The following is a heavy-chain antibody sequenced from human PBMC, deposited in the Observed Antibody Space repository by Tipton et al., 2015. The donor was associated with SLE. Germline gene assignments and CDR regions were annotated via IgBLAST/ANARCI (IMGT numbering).Heavy chain of an antibody. CDR1: GFTFSGSA. CDR2: IKEDGSEK. D-gene: IGHD3-3*01. J-gene: IGHJ4*02. Sequence: SLRLSCAASGFTFSGSAMHWVRQASGKGLEWVANIKEDGSEKYYVDSVKGRFSVSRDNPKNSLYLQMNSLRAEDTAVYYCAKDRSQYYDFWSGQAPYFDYWGQGTLVTVSS. V-gene: IGHV3-7*03. CDR3: AKDRSQYYDFWSGQAPYFDY.